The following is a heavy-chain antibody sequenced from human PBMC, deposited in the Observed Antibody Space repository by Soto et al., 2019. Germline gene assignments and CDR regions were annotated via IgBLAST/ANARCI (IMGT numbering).Heavy chain of an antibody. CDR2: MNPNSGNT. J-gene: IGHJ6*02. Sequence: ASVKVSCKASGGTFSSYAISWVRQATGQGLEWMGWMNPNSGNTGYAQKFQGRVTMTRNTSISTAYMELSSLRSEDTAVYYCARGGYCISTSCYGRVYYYGMDVWGQGTTVTVSS. V-gene: IGHV1-8*02. CDR3: ARGGYCISTSCYGRVYYYGMDV. D-gene: IGHD2-2*01. CDR1: GGTFSSYA.